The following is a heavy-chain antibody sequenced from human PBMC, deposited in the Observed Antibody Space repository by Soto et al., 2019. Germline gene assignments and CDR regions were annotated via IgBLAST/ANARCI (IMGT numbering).Heavy chain of an antibody. CDR2: ISSSSSTI. Sequence: PGGSLSLSCAASGFTFSSYSMNWVRQAPGKGLEWVSYISSSSSTIYYADSVKGRFTISRDNAKNSLYLQMNSLRAEDTAVYYCARADEFTAAAGTRFDPWGQGTLVTVSS. D-gene: IGHD6-13*01. CDR3: ARADEFTAAAGTRFDP. V-gene: IGHV3-48*01. CDR1: GFTFSSYS. J-gene: IGHJ5*02.